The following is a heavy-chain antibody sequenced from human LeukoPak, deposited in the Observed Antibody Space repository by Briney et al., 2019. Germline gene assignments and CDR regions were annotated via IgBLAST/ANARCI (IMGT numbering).Heavy chain of an antibody. D-gene: IGHD3-22*01. CDR2: MYAGGST. Sequence: PGGSLRLSCAASGLIVSDSLMSWVRQAPGKGLEWVSIMYAGGSTYYADSVKGRFTISRDTSKNTLFIQLNSLRVEDTAVYYCARNYYYDSSGYLTLYYFDYWGQGTLVTVSS. V-gene: IGHV3-66*01. J-gene: IGHJ4*02. CDR1: GLIVSDSL. CDR3: ARNYYYDSSGYLTLYYFDY.